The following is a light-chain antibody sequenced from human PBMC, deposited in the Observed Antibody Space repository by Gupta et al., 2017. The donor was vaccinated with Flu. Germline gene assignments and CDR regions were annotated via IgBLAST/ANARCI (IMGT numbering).Light chain of an antibody. CDR3: QQNSNSPLT. Sequence: ILLLSAGDGDTLFCWSRQSVGSSYLGWYQQKPGQAHMLLIYGAYSRATGMADRFSGSGSGTDFTLTISRLEPEDFAVYYCQQNSNSPLTFGGGTKVDIK. J-gene: IGKJ4*01. V-gene: IGKV3-20*01. CDR2: GAY. CDR1: QSVGSSY.